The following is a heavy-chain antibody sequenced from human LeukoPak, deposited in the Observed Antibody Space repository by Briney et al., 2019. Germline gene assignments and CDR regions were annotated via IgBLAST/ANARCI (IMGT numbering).Heavy chain of an antibody. V-gene: IGHV4-59*08. Sequence: SETLSLTCTVSGGSISSYYWSWIRQPPGKGLEWIGYIYYSGSTNYNPSLKSRVTTSVDTSKNQFSLKLSSVTAADTAVYYCARHVQAHLARSGSYGNWYFDLRGRGTLVTVSS. D-gene: IGHD3-10*01. CDR1: GGSISSYY. J-gene: IGHJ2*01. CDR2: IYYSGST. CDR3: ARHVQAHLARSGSYGNWYFDL.